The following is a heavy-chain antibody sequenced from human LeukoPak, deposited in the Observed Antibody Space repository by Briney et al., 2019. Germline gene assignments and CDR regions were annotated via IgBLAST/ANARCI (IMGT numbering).Heavy chain of an antibody. D-gene: IGHD4-17*01. CDR2: IYSGGST. CDR3: ARDGAMTTHGYYYYYMDV. Sequence: GGSLRLSCAASGFTVSRNYMSWVGQAPGKWLEWVSVIYSGGSTYYADSVKGRFTISRDNSKNTLYLQMNSLRAEDTAVYYCARDGAMTTHGYYYYYMDVWGKGTTVTVSS. V-gene: IGHV3-66*01. CDR1: GFTVSRNY. J-gene: IGHJ6*03.